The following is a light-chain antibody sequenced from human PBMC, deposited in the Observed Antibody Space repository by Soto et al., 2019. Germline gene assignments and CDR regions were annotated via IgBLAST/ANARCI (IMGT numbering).Light chain of an antibody. CDR1: QSVSSY. J-gene: IGKJ2*01. CDR3: QQRSNWPPYN. CDR2: DAS. V-gene: IGKV3-11*01. Sequence: EIVLTQSPDTLSLSPGERATLSCRASQSVSSYLAWYQQKPGQAPRLLIYDASNRATSIPARFSGSGSGTKFTLTIISLEPEDFAVYYCQQRSNWPPYNFGQGIKLEIK.